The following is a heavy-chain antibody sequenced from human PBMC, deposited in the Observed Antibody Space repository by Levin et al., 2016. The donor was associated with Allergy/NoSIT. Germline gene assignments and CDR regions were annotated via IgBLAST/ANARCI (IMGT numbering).Heavy chain of an antibody. D-gene: IGHD5-12*01. CDR1: GGSISSTTYY. Sequence: SETLSLTCTVSGGSISSTTYYWGWVRQSPGKGLEWIGSIYYSGLTYYSPSLKSRVTISVDTSKNHFSLRLTSVTAADTALYYCARHKYGGYSLEYWGQGALVTVSS. CDR3: ARHKYGGYSLEY. J-gene: IGHJ4*02. CDR2: IYYSGLT. V-gene: IGHV4-39*01.